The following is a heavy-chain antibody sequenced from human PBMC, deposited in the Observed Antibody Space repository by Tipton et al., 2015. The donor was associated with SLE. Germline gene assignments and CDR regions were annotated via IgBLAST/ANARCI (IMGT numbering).Heavy chain of an antibody. Sequence: TLSLTCAASGGSFRGYYWIWIRQPPGKGLEWIGEVNQSGGINYTPSLKSRVTISADTSKTQFSLKMISATAADTAVYYCAREWGSTSYWGQGTLVTVSS. CDR3: AREWGSTSY. V-gene: IGHV4-34*01. CDR2: VNQSGGI. J-gene: IGHJ4*02. D-gene: IGHD3-10*01. CDR1: GGSFRGYY.